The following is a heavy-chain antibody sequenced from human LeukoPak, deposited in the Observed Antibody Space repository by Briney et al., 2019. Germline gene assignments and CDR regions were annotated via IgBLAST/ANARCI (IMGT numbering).Heavy chain of an antibody. CDR3: AKDLSYGSLWFDP. D-gene: IGHD3-10*01. V-gene: IGHV3-33*06. Sequence: PGGSLRLSCAASGFTFCSHCRQWVRQAPGKGLEWVALILYDGSKTNYVDSVMCRFTISRDSSKNTLYLQMDNLRVEDTAVYFCAKDLSYGSLWFDPWGQGTLVTVSS. J-gene: IGHJ5*02. CDR2: ILYDGSKT. CDR1: GFTFCSHC.